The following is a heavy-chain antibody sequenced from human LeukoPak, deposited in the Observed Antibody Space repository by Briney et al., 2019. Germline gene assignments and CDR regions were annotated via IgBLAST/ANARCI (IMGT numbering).Heavy chain of an antibody. Sequence: ASVKVSFKASGYTFTDYYIHWVRQAPGQGLEWMGWINPNSGGTNYTQKFQGRVTMTRDTSISTAYMELSRLTSDDTAVYYCARVLARYGNLDYWGQGNLVTVSS. CDR3: ARVLARYGNLDY. CDR1: GYTFTDYY. D-gene: IGHD1-14*01. J-gene: IGHJ4*02. V-gene: IGHV1-2*02. CDR2: INPNSGGT.